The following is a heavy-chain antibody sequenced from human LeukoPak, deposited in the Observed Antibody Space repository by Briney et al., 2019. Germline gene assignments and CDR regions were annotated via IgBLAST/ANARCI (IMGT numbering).Heavy chain of an antibody. D-gene: IGHD2-15*01. CDR2: INAGNGNT. J-gene: IGHJ5*02. Sequence: GASVTVSCKASGYTFTSYAMHWVRQAPGQRLEWMGWINAGNGNTKYSQKFQGRVTITRDTSASTAYMELSSLRSEGTAVYYCARDRSGGSCFDPWGQGTLVTVSS. CDR3: ARDRSGGSCFDP. V-gene: IGHV1-3*01. CDR1: GYTFTSYA.